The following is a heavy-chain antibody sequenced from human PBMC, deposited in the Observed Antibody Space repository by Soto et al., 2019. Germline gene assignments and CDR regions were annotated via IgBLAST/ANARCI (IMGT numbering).Heavy chain of an antibody. CDR2: ISQDGSVK. Sequence: QVQLVESGGGVVQPGRSLTVSCAASGISISTYAMHWVRQAPGKGLEWVAVISQDGSVKYYADSVKGRFTISRHNPKNTLFLQLNSLGADDTAVYYCAGRQQNYYYYGMDVWGQGTTVPVSS. CDR1: GISISTYA. V-gene: IGHV3-30*03. CDR3: AGRQQNYYYYGMDV. D-gene: IGHD6-13*01. J-gene: IGHJ6*02.